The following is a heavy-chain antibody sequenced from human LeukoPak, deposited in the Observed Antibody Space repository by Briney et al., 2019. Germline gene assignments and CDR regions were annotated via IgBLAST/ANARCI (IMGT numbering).Heavy chain of an antibody. D-gene: IGHD1-26*01. V-gene: IGHV1-69*04. CDR2: IIPILGIA. Sequence: SVKVSCKASGGTFSSYAISWVRQAPGQGLEWMGRIIPILGIANYAQKFQGRVTITADKSTSTAYMELSSLRSEDTAVYYCASGPKWELSLLFDYWGQGTLVTISS. J-gene: IGHJ4*02. CDR3: ASGPKWELSLLFDY. CDR1: GGTFSSYA.